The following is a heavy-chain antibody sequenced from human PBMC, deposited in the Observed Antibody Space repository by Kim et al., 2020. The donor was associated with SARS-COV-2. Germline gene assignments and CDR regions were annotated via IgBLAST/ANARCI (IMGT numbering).Heavy chain of an antibody. D-gene: IGHD3-16*01. Sequence: GETKYAQKFQGRATMTRDTSISTAYMELGRLRSDDTAVYYCARGGGMDVWGQGTTVTVSS. J-gene: IGHJ6*02. CDR3: ARGGGMDV. CDR2: GET. V-gene: IGHV1-2*02.